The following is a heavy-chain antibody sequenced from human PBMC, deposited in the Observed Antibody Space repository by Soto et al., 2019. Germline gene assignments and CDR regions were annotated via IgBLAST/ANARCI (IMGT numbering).Heavy chain of an antibody. CDR3: ARVGGGCSSTSCYSYYYYYGMDV. Sequence: SETLSLTCTVSGGSIISYYWSWIRQPPGKGLEWVGYIFYSGTTNYNPSLKSRVTISLDTSKNQFSLKLSSVTAADTAVYYCARVGGGCSSTSCYSYYYYYGMDVWGQGTTVTVSS. J-gene: IGHJ6*02. CDR2: IFYSGTT. D-gene: IGHD2-2*01. V-gene: IGHV4-59*01. CDR1: GGSIISYY.